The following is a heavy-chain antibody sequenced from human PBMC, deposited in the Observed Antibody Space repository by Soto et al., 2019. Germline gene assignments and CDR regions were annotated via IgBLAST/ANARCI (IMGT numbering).Heavy chain of an antibody. V-gene: IGHV1-18*04. CDR2: ISSYNGDT. D-gene: IGHD6-19*01. J-gene: IGHJ5*02. CDR3: GRGDSTGSPTGGFDP. CDR1: GYTFTRYS. Sequence: QVQLVQSGAGVKKPGASVQVSCKASGYTFTRYSINWVRQAPGQGLEWVGWISSYNGDTKYAQKFQGRVTLTTDTSTATTYMDLRSMTSDETAVYFCGRGDSTGSPTGGFDPWGQGTLVTVSS.